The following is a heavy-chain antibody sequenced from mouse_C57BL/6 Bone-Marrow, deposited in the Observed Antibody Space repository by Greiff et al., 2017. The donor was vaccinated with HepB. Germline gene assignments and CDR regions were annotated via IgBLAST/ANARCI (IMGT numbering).Heavy chain of an antibody. CDR2: INPYNGGT. CDR1: GYTFTDYY. Sequence: VQLQQSGPVLVKPGASVKMSCKASGYTFTDYYMNWVKQSHGKSLEWIGVINPYNGGTSYNQKFKGKATLTVDKSSSTAYMELNSLTSEDSAVYYCAIPTLYFDVWGTGTTLTVSS. J-gene: IGHJ1*03. CDR3: AIPTLYFDV. V-gene: IGHV1-19*01.